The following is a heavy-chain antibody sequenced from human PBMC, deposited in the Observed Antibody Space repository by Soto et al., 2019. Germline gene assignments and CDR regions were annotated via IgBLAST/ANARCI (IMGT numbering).Heavy chain of an antibody. CDR1: GFTFSNWW. CDR2: INGDGSST. D-gene: IGHD5-12*01. J-gene: IGHJ4*02. CDR3: AKDYISGSANY. Sequence: SLRLSCAASGFTFSNWWMHWVRQTPGRGLVWVSHINGDGSSTNYADSVKGRFTISRDNAKNTLFLQMNSLRVEDTGVYYCAKDYISGSANYWGQGTPVTVSS. V-gene: IGHV3-74*01.